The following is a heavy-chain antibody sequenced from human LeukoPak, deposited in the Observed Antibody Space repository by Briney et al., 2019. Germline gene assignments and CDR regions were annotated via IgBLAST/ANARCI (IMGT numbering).Heavy chain of an antibody. D-gene: IGHD6-19*01. CDR2: ISSSSSYI. V-gene: IGHV3-21*01. Sequence: GGSLRLSCAASGFTFSSYSMNWVRQAPGKGLEWVSSISSSSSYIYYADSVKGRFTISRDNAKNSLYLQMNSLRAEDTAVYYCARVSRSGWYYFDYWGQGTLVTVSS. J-gene: IGHJ4*02. CDR3: ARVSRSGWYYFDY. CDR1: GFTFSSYS.